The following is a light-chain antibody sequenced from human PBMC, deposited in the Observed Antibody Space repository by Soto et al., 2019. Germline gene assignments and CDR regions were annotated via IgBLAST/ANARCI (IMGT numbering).Light chain of an antibody. V-gene: IGLV2-8*01. CDR2: EVS. Sequence: QSALTQPPSASGSPGQSVTISCTGTSSDVGGYNYVSWYQQHPGKAPKLIIYEVSKRPSGVPDRFSGSKSGNTASLTVSGLQAEDEADYYCSSYAVSNNFDVVFGGGTKLTVL. CDR1: SSDVGGYNY. CDR3: SSYAVSNNFDVV. J-gene: IGLJ2*01.